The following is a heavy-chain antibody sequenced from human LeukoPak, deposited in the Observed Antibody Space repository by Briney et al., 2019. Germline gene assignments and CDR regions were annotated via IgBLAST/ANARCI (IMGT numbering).Heavy chain of an antibody. CDR2: ISSSGSTI. J-gene: IGHJ4*02. D-gene: IGHD3-22*01. Sequence: WGSLGTSCAGSGFTFSGYYMSLIRQAPGEGRGGGSYISSSGSTIYYADSVKGRFTISRDNAKNSLYLQMNSLRAEDTAVYYCARESGGRYYYDSSGCFDYWGQGTLVTVSS. CDR3: ARESGGRYYYDSSGCFDY. CDR1: GFTFSGYY. V-gene: IGHV3-11*01.